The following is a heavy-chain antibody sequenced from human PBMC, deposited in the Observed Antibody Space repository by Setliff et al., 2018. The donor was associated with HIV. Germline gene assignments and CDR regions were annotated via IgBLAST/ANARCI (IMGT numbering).Heavy chain of an antibody. CDR2: IYHTGIT. V-gene: IGHV4-39*01. D-gene: IGHD2-15*01. Sequence: SETLSLTCTVSGGSITRTPYYWGWIRQPPGKGLEWIGSIYHTGITYDNPSLKSRVTISVDTSKNEVSLKVSSVTAADTAVYYCARVDRCSGGSCYFIDYWGQGTLVTVSS. CDR3: ARVDRCSGGSCYFIDY. J-gene: IGHJ4*02. CDR1: GGSITRTPYY.